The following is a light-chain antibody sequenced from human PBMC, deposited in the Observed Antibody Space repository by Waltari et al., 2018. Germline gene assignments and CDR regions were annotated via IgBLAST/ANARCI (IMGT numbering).Light chain of an antibody. J-gene: IGLJ3*02. V-gene: IGLV3-25*03. CDR3: QSGDSSGVGV. CDR1: ALHKQY. Sequence: SYELTQPPSVSVSPGQTARITCSGGALHKQYAHWYQQKPGQVPVLVIYKDSDNASRXXXXFSGSSSRTPVTLTISGVQAEDEADYYCQSGDSSGVGVFGGGTKLTVL. CDR2: KDS.